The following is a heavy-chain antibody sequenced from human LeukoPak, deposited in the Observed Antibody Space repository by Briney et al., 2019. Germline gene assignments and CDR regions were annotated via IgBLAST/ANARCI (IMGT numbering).Heavy chain of an antibody. Sequence: KPGGSLRLSCAASGFTFSSYSMNWVRQAPGKGLEWVSYSSSSSTIYYADSVKGRFTISRDNAKNSLYLQMNSLRAEDTAVYYCARDQDTAMVLDAFDIWGQGTMVTVSS. CDR2: SSSSSTI. D-gene: IGHD5-18*01. J-gene: IGHJ3*02. CDR1: GFTFSSYS. V-gene: IGHV3-48*01. CDR3: ARDQDTAMVLDAFDI.